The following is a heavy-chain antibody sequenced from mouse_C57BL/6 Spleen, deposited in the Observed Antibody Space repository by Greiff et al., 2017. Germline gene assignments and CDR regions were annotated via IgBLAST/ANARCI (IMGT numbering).Heavy chain of an antibody. Sequence: EVQLQQSGPELVKPGASVKISCKASGYTFTDYYMNWVKQSHGKSLEWIGDINPNNGGTSYNQKFKGKATLTVDKSSSTAYMELRSLTSEDSAVYYGARNYYGNYVDYFDYWGQGTTLTVSS. CDR1: GYTFTDYY. V-gene: IGHV1-26*01. CDR2: INPNNGGT. J-gene: IGHJ2*01. CDR3: ARNYYGNYVDYFDY. D-gene: IGHD2-1*01.